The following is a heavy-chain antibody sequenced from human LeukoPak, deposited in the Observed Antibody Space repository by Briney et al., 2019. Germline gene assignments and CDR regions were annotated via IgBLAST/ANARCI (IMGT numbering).Heavy chain of an antibody. CDR1: GGSIRSGDYS. J-gene: IGHJ4*02. CDR3: ARGRLYYYGSEDRLTGGGFDY. Sequence: SETLSLTCTVSGGSIRSGDYSWNWIRQHPGQGLEWIGRIYTSGSTNYNPSLKSRVTISVDTSKNQFSLKLSSVTAADTAVYYCARGRLYYYGSEDRLTGGGFDYWGQGTLVTVSS. V-gene: IGHV4-61*02. D-gene: IGHD3-10*01. CDR2: IYTSGST.